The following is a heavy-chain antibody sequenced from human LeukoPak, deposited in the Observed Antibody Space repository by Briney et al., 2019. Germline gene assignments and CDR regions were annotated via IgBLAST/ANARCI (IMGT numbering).Heavy chain of an antibody. D-gene: IGHD3/OR15-3a*01. V-gene: IGHV4-4*07. CDR3: ATERDLKNWLDP. J-gene: IGHJ5*02. Sequence: SETLSLTCTVSGASISNYYWSWIRQPAGKGLEWIGRFYPSGSTNYNPSLKSRVTMSVDTSKKQFSLKLSSVTAAETEVYYCATERDLKNWLDPWGQGTLVTVSS. CDR1: GASISNYY. CDR2: FYPSGST.